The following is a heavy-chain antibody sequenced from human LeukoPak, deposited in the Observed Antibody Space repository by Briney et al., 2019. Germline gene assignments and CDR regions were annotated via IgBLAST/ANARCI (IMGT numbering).Heavy chain of an antibody. D-gene: IGHD3-10*01. J-gene: IGHJ6*03. CDR3: ARNMVRGGANYYYYMDV. Sequence: SETLSLTCTVSGGSISSYYWSWIRQPPGKGLEWIGYIYYSGSTNYNPSLKSRVTISVDTSKNQFSLKLSSVTAADTAVYYCARNMVRGGANYYYYMDVWGKGTTVTVSS. CDR2: IYYSGST. V-gene: IGHV4-59*01. CDR1: GGSISSYY.